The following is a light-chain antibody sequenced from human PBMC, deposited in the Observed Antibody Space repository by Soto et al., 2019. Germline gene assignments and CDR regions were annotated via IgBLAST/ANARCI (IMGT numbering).Light chain of an antibody. J-gene: IGKJ1*01. CDR1: QSVSSN. V-gene: IGKV3-15*01. CDR3: QQYNNWPPWT. Sequence: EIVMTQSPATLSVSPGERATLSCRASQSVSSNLAWYQQKPGQAPRLLIYGASTRATGIPARFSGSGSGTEFPLTLSSLQSEDFSGYYWQQYNNWPPWTFGQGTKVEIK. CDR2: GAS.